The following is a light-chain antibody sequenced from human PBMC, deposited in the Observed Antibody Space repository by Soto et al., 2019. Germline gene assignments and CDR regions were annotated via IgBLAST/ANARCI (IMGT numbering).Light chain of an antibody. CDR1: KLGDKY. J-gene: IGLJ3*02. CDR3: QAWGMRV. CDR2: QNT. Sequence: SYELTQPPSVSVSPGQTASITCSGDKLGDKYTCWYQQKPGQSPVLLIYQNTKRPSGIPERFSCSNSGNTATLTISGTQAMDEADYYCQAWGMRVFGGGTKLTVL. V-gene: IGLV3-1*01.